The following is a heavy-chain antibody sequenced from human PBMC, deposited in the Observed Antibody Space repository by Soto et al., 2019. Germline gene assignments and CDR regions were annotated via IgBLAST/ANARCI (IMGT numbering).Heavy chain of an antibody. D-gene: IGHD3-10*01. Sequence: SETLSLTCTVSGGSMSSYYWSWIRQPPGKGLEWIGYIYYGGSTNYNPSLKSRVTISADTSKTQFSLHLSSVTAADTAMYYCARMGPRFQPHYFDYWGQGTTVTVSS. CDR3: ARMGPRFQPHYFDY. CDR2: IYYGGST. J-gene: IGHJ4*03. V-gene: IGHV4-59*01. CDR1: GGSMSSYY.